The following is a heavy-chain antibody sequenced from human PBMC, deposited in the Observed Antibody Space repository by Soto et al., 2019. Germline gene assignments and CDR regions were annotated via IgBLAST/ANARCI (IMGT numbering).Heavy chain of an antibody. J-gene: IGHJ4*02. CDR3: AKVSSSKSSAVTFDS. CDR1: GFTFRTYD. D-gene: IGHD1-26*01. CDR2: VSYDASYQ. Sequence: VQLVESGGGMVQPGKSLRLSCAVSGFTFRTYDMHWVRQAPGRGLEWVAVVSYDASYQNYVDSVKGRFTVSRDNSKNTLFLQMNSLRPEDTAVYYCAKVSSSKSSAVTFDSWGRGTLVTVSS. V-gene: IGHV3-30*18.